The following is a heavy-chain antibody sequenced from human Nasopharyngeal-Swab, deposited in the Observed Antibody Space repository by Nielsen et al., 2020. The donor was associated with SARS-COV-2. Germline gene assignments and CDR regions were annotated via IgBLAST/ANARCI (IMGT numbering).Heavy chain of an antibody. D-gene: IGHD1-26*01. CDR1: GYIFTSYW. CDR2: IYPADSDS. J-gene: IGHJ4*02. V-gene: IGHV5-51*01. CDR3: VRRAFSASYFYFDS. Sequence: GGSLRLSCKGSGYIFTSYWFGWVRQMPGKGLEWMGIIYPADSDSRYSLSFQGQVSISCDKSISTAYLQWNTLKASDTAIYYCVRRAFSASYFYFDSWGPGTLVTVSS.